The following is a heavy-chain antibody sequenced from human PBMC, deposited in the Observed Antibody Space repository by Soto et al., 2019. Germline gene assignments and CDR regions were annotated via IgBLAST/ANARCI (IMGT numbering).Heavy chain of an antibody. D-gene: IGHD3-10*01. J-gene: IGHJ4*02. CDR1: GFTFDDYA. CDR2: ISWNGASI. CDR3: ANLPLYGSGFDC. Sequence: EVQLVESGGGLVQPGRSLRLSCAASGFTFDDYAIHWVRQAPGRGLEWVAGISWNGASIGYADSVKGRFTISRDNAKNSRHPQMNSLRSEDTALYYCANLPLYGSGFDCWGQGTLVTVSS. V-gene: IGHV3-9*01.